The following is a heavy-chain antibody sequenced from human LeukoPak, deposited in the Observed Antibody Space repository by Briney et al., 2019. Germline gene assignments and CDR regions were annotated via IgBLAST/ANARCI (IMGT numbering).Heavy chain of an antibody. V-gene: IGHV1-2*02. CDR3: ARAVPYYDSSGYYLSAYFDY. D-gene: IGHD3-22*01. J-gene: IGHJ4*02. Sequence: GASVKVSCKASGYTFTGYYMHWVRQAPGQGLEWMGWINPNSGGTNYAQKFQGRVTMTRDTSISTAYMELSGLRSDDTAVYYCARAVPYYDSSGYYLSAYFDYWGQGTLVTVSS. CDR2: INPNSGGT. CDR1: GYTFTGYY.